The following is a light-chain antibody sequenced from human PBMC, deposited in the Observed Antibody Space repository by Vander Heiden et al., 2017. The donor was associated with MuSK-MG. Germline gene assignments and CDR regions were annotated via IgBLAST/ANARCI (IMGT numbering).Light chain of an antibody. J-gene: IGKJ5*01. CDR1: QSVSSY. V-gene: IGKV3-11*01. Sequence: IVLTQSPATLSLSPGERATLSCRASQSVSSYLAWYQQKPGQAPRLLIYDASNRATGIPARFSGSGSGTDVTLTISSLEPEDLAVYYCQQRSNWPKTFGQGTRLEIK. CDR2: DAS. CDR3: QQRSNWPKT.